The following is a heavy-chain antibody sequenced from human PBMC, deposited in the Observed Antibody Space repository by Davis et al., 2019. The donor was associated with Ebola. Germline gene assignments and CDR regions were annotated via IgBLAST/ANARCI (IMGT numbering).Heavy chain of an antibody. CDR2: IYYSGST. J-gene: IGHJ4*02. CDR3: ARGFGVVIY. V-gene: IGHV4-61*08. D-gene: IGHD3-3*01. CDR1: GGSISSGGYS. Sequence: PSETLSLTCAVSGGSISSGGYSWSWIRQPPGKGLEWIGYIYYSGSTNYNPSLKSRVTISVDTSKNQFSLKLSSVTAADTAVYYCARGFGVVIYWGQGTLVTVSS.